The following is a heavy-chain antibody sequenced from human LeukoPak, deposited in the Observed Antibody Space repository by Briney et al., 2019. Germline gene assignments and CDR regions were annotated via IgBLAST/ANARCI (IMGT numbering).Heavy chain of an antibody. CDR3: AREVGIRGRFDY. Sequence: ASVKVSCKASGYTFTSYDINWVRQAPGQGLEWMGIINPSGGNTGYAQKFQGRVTMTRDTSTSTVYMELSSLRSEDTAVYYCAREVGIRGRFDYWGRGTPVTVSS. CDR2: INPSGGNT. J-gene: IGHJ4*02. V-gene: IGHV1-46*01. CDR1: GYTFTSYD. D-gene: IGHD1-26*01.